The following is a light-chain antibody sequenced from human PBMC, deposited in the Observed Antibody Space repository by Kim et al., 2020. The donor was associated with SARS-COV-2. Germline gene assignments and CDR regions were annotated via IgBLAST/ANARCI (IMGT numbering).Light chain of an antibody. CDR3: SSQTITATWV. Sequence: QSALTQPPSVSGSPGQSVTISCTGTTSDVGSYNRVSWYQQSPGTAPTLVIYEVNNRPSGVPDRFSGSKSGNTASLTISGLQAEDEADYYCSSQTITATWVFGGGTQLTVL. CDR1: TSDVGSYNR. J-gene: IGLJ3*02. CDR2: EVN. V-gene: IGLV2-18*02.